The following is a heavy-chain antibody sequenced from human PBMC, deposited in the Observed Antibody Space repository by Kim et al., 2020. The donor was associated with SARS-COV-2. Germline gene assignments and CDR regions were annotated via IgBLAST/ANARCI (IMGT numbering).Heavy chain of an antibody. CDR2: INHSGST. D-gene: IGHD3-10*01. J-gene: IGHJ4*02. Sequence: SETLSLTCAVYGGSFSGYYWSWIRQPPGKGLEWIGEINHSGSTNYNPSLKSRVTISVDTSKNQFSLKLSSVTAADTAVYYCARGHGGSGIGIDYWGQGTLVTVSS. CDR1: GGSFSGYY. CDR3: ARGHGGSGIGIDY. V-gene: IGHV4-34*01.